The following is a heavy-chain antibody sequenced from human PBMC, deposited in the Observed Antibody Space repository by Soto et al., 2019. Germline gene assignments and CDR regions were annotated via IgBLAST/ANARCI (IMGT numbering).Heavy chain of an antibody. Sequence: SSVKVSCKASGGTFSSYAISWLRQAPGQGLEWMGGIIPIFGTANYAQKFQGRVTITADESTSTAYMELSSLRSEDTAVYYCARVDTAMALSFYFDYRGQGTLVTVSS. CDR1: GGTFSSYA. D-gene: IGHD5-18*01. CDR2: IIPIFGTA. CDR3: ARVDTAMALSFYFDY. V-gene: IGHV1-69*13. J-gene: IGHJ4*02.